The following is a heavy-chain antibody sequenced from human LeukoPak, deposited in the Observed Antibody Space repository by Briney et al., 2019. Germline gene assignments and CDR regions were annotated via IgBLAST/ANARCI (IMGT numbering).Heavy chain of an antibody. CDR2: IKQDGSEK. Sequence: GGSLRLSCAASGITFSSYTMNWVRQAPGKGLEWVANIKQDGSEKYHVDSVKGRFTISRDNAKNSLYLQMNSLRAEDTAVYYCARRAGAYSHPYDYWGQGTLVTVSS. J-gene: IGHJ4*02. V-gene: IGHV3-7*03. CDR3: ARRAGAYSHPYDY. D-gene: IGHD4/OR15-4a*01. CDR1: GITFSSYT.